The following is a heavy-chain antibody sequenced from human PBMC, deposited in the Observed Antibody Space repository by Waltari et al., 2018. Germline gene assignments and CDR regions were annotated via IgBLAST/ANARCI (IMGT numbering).Heavy chain of an antibody. V-gene: IGHV4-39*01. CDR3: ASSHVGSGWYTSWSGANYYGMDV. J-gene: IGHJ6*02. D-gene: IGHD6-19*01. CDR2: IYYSGGT. CDR1: GGSISSISYY. Sequence: QLQLQESGPGLVKPSETLSLTCTVSGGSISSISYYWGWIRHPPGKGLEWIGSIYYSGGTNYNQSLKSRVTISVDTSKNQFSLKLSAVTAADKAVYYCASSHVGSGWYTSWSGANYYGMDVWGQGTTVTVSS.